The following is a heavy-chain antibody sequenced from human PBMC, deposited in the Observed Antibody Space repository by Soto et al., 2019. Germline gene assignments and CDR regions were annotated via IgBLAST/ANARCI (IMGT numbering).Heavy chain of an antibody. J-gene: IGHJ5*02. V-gene: IGHV1-69*13. CDR2: IIPIFGTA. CDR1: GGTFSSYA. Sequence: ASVKVSCKASGGTFSSYAISWVRQAPGQGLEWMGGIIPIFGTANYAQKFQGRVTITADESTSTAYMELSSLRSEDTAVYYCARSYYDSSGYQNLLFDPWGQGTLVTVSS. D-gene: IGHD3-22*01. CDR3: ARSYYDSSGYQNLLFDP.